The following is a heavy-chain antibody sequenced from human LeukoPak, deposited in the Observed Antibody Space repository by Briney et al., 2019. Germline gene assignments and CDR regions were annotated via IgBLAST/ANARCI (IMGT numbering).Heavy chain of an antibody. CDR1: GFTFSSHW. Sequence: PGGSLRLSCAASGFTFSSHWMSWVRQAPGKGLEWVANIKQDGSEKYYVDSVKGRFTISRDNAKNSLYLQMNSLRAEDTAVYYCARGLHDSSSYWGQGTLVTVSS. J-gene: IGHJ4*02. V-gene: IGHV3-7*01. CDR3: ARGLHDSSSY. D-gene: IGHD3-22*01. CDR2: IKQDGSEK.